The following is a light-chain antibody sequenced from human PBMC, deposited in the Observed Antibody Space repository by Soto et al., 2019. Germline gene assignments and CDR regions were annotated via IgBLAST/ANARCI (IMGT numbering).Light chain of an antibody. J-gene: IGLJ3*02. CDR1: SGPGFTSSY. Sequence: VVTQEPSFSVSPGGTVTLTWGLSSGPGFTSSYPNWYQQTPGQAPRTLIFNTNTRSSGVPDRFSGSILGDKAALTITGAQADDDSYYYCLLYLGGGIWVFGGGTKLTVL. CDR3: LLYLGGGIWV. V-gene: IGLV8-61*01. CDR2: NTN.